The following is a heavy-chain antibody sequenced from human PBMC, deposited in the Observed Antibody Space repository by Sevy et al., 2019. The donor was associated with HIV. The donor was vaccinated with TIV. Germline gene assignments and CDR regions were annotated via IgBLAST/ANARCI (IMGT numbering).Heavy chain of an antibody. J-gene: IGHJ4*02. CDR1: GFSFSSYA. CDR2: ISSNGGST. Sequence: GGSLRLSCAASGFSFSSYALHWVRQAPGKGLEYVSAISSNGGSTYYADSVKGRFTISRDNSKNTLYLQMGSLRAEDMAVYHCAREGVGGYSYSLDYWGQGTLVTVSS. CDR3: AREGVGGYSYSLDY. D-gene: IGHD5-18*01. V-gene: IGHV3-64*02.